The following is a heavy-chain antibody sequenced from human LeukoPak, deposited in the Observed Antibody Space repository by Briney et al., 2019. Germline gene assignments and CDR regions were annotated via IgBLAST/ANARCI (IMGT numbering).Heavy chain of an antibody. V-gene: IGHV3-30*04. CDR1: GLSFNTYA. Sequence: VWSVRLSCVDSGLSFNTYAMHWVRQAPGKGLEWVAALSNDGSYTYYRDSVRGRFTISRDNSKNTMYLQMNSLRAEDTAMYYCARALDVWGKGTTVTVSS. CDR3: ARALDV. CDR2: LSNDGSYT. J-gene: IGHJ6*04.